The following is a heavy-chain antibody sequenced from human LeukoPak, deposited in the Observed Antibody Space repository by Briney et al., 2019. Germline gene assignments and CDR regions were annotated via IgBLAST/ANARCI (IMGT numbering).Heavy chain of an antibody. V-gene: IGHV5-51*01. CDR2: IYPDDSNT. CDR1: GYNFPIYW. D-gene: IGHD6-13*01. J-gene: IGHJ6*03. CDR3: ARQGAAGKYYYYYMDV. Sequence: GESLKISCKGSGYNFPIYWIGWVRQMPGQGLEWMGIIYPDDSNTIYGPSFQGQVTISADKSINTAYLEWSSLKASDTAVYYCARQGAAGKYYYYYMDVWGKGTTVTVSS.